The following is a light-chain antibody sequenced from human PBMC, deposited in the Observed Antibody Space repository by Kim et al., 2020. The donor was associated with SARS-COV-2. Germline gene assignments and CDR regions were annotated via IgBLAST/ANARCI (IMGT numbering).Light chain of an antibody. V-gene: IGLV3-19*01. CDR2: GKD. J-gene: IGLJ2*01. Sequence: SSELTQDPAVSVALGQTVRITCQGDSLRSYYASWYQQKPGQAPVLVIYGKDNRPSGIPDRFSGSSLGYTASLTITGAQAEDEADYYCNSRDSSGNYVVFGGGTQLTVL. CDR3: NSRDSSGNYVV. CDR1: SLRSYY.